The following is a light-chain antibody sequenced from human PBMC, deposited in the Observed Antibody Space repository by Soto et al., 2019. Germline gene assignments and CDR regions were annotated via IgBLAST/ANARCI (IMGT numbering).Light chain of an antibody. CDR2: EVT. CDR1: SGDVGGYDY. CDR3: SSYTTLITVV. V-gene: IGLV2-8*01. Sequence: QSVLTQPPSASGSPGQSVTISCTGTSGDVGGYDYVSWYQQHPGKAPKLMIYEVTKRPLGVPDRFSGSKSGNTASLTVSGLQAEDEADYYCSSYTTLITVVFGGGTKVTVL. J-gene: IGLJ2*01.